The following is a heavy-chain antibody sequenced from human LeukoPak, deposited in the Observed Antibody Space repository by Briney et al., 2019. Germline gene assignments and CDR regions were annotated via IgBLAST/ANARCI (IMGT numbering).Heavy chain of an antibody. J-gene: IGHJ5*02. D-gene: IGHD1-26*01. CDR1: GGSISSSSYY. V-gene: IGHV4-39*01. CDR2: IYYSGST. CDR3: ARQVGSKVNWFDP. Sequence: SETLSLTCTVSGGSISSSSYYWGWIRQPPGKGLEWIGSIYYSGSTYYNPSLKSRVTISVDTSKNQFSLKLSSVTAADTAVYYCARQVGSKVNWFDPWGQGTLVTVSS.